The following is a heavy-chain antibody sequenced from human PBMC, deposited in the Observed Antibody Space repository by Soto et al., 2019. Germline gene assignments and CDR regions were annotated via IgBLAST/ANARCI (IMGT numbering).Heavy chain of an antibody. CDR2: IYYSGST. J-gene: IGHJ4*02. D-gene: IGHD3-16*01. V-gene: IGHV4-59*01. CDR3: ARDTWSFGFDY. CDR1: GGSISSYY. Sequence: PSETLSLTCTVSGGSISSYYWSWIRQPPGKGLEWIGYIYYSGSTNYNPSLKRRVTISIDTSKIQFSLKLSSVTAADTAVYYCARDTWSFGFDYWGQGALVNVSS.